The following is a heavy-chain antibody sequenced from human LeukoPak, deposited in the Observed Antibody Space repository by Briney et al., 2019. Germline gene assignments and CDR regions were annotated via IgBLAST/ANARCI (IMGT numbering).Heavy chain of an antibody. J-gene: IGHJ4*02. CDR3: ARGAGWVVVPAAYFDY. CDR1: GFTFSSYG. Sequence: PGGSLRLSCAASGFTFSSYGMHWVRQAPGKGLEWVAVIWYDGSNKYYADSVKGRFTISRDNSKNTLYLQMNSLRAEDTAVYYCARGAGWVVVPAAYFDYWGQGTLVTVSS. CDR2: IWYDGSNK. D-gene: IGHD2-2*01. V-gene: IGHV3-33*08.